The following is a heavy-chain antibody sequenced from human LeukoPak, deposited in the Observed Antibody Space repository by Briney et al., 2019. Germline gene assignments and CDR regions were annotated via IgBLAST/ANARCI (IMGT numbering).Heavy chain of an antibody. V-gene: IGHV3-7*03. CDR2: IKEDGSEK. CDR3: ARDRDCSSTSCYPSYFDY. CDR1: GFTFSSYW. Sequence: PGGSLRLSCVGSGFTFSSYWMSWVRQAPGKGLEWVANIKEDGSEKYYVDSVKGRFTTTRDNAKNALYLQMNSLRVEDTAVYYCARDRDCSSTSCYPSYFDYWGQGTLVTVSS. J-gene: IGHJ4*02. D-gene: IGHD2-2*01.